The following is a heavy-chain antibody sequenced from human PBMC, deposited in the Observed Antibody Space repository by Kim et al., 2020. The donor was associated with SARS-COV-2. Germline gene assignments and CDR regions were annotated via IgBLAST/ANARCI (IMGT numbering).Heavy chain of an antibody. CDR3: ASALGH. CDR1: GDSLSSDY. CDR2: IYTSGRT. Sequence: SETLSPTCTVSGDSLSSDYWSWNRQPAGKGLEWTGRIYTSGRTNYNPSLQSRVTMSVDMSKNQFSLKLSSVTAADTAVYYCASALGHWGQGTLVTVSS. J-gene: IGHJ4*02. V-gene: IGHV4-4*07. D-gene: IGHD3-16*02.